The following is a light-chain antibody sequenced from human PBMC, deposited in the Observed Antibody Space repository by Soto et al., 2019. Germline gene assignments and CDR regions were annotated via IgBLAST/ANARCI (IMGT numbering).Light chain of an antibody. Sequence: DIQMTQSPSTLSASVGDRVTITCRASQSISSGLAWHQQKPGKAPRLLIYKASNLECGVASRFSGSGSGTEFTLTITSLQPDDSAIYYCQQYNDNWTFGQGTKVEIK. J-gene: IGKJ1*01. CDR3: QQYNDNWT. CDR2: KAS. CDR1: QSISSG. V-gene: IGKV1-5*03.